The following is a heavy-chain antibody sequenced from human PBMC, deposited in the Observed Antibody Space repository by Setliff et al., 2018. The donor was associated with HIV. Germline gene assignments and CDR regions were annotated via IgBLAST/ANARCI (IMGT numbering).Heavy chain of an antibody. D-gene: IGHD7-27*01. J-gene: IGHJ3*01. V-gene: IGHV3-30*18. CDR2: VSYDGSKK. Sequence: PGGSLRLSCAASGFTFSSYGMHWVRQAPGKGLEWVSLVSYDGSKKYYADSVKGRFSISRDNPKNTVNLQMNSLRPEDTALYYCAKIPHTGDSAFDVWGQGTMVTVSS. CDR3: AKIPHTGDSAFDV. CDR1: GFTFSSYG.